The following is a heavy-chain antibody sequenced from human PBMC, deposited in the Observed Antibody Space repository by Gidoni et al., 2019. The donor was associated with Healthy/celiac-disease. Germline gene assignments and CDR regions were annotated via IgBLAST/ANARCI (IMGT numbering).Heavy chain of an antibody. V-gene: IGHV3-13*05. D-gene: IGHD6-19*01. CDR1: GFAFSSYD. CDR3: ARALAVADTYYFDY. Sequence: VQLVESGGGLVQPGGSLRLSCRASGFAFSSYDMHWVRQATGKGLEWVSAIGTAGDPYYPGSVKGRFTISRENAKNSLYLQMNSLRAGDTAVYYCARALAVADTYYFDYWGQGTLVTVSS. CDR2: IGTAGDP. J-gene: IGHJ4*02.